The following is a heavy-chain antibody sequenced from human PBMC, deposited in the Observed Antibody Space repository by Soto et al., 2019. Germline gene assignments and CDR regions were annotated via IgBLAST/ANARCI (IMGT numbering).Heavy chain of an antibody. Sequence: QLQLQESGSGLVKPSQTLSLTCAVSGGSIGSGGYSRTWIRQPPGKGLEWIGYIYRGGSTYYNPSLRSRVTITIDKSKEQFSLKLSSVTAADTAVYYCAKSQGDYWYFDLWGRGTLVTVSS. CDR1: GGSIGSGGYS. J-gene: IGHJ2*01. CDR2: IYRGGST. D-gene: IGHD2-21*01. V-gene: IGHV4-30-2*01. CDR3: AKSQGDYWYFDL.